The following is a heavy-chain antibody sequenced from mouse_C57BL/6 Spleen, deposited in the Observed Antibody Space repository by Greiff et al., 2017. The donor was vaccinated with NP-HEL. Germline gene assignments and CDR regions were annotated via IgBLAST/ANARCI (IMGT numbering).Heavy chain of an antibody. CDR1: GFTFSSYT. J-gene: IGHJ4*01. CDR3: ARHDYGSRRGAMDY. D-gene: IGHD1-1*01. Sequence: EVKLMESGGGLVKPGGSLKLSCAASGFTFSSYTMSWVRQTPEKRLEWVATISGGGGNTYYPDSVKGRFTISRDNAKNTLYLQMSSLRSEDTALYYCARHDYGSRRGAMDYWGQGTSVTVSS. V-gene: IGHV5-9*01. CDR2: ISGGGGNT.